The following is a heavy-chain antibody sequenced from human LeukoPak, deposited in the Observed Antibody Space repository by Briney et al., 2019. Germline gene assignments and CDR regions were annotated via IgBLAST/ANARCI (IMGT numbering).Heavy chain of an antibody. V-gene: IGHV3-30*02. Sequence: GGSLRLSCVASGFSFSTSGMHWVRQSPGKGLDWVAFIRNDGNKKNYAESVKGRFTISRDNSRNTLYLQMNSLRAEDTAVYYCARAPSSSWYGFDYWGQGTLVTVSS. D-gene: IGHD6-13*01. J-gene: IGHJ4*02. CDR1: GFSFSTSG. CDR3: ARAPSSSWYGFDY. CDR2: IRNDGNKK.